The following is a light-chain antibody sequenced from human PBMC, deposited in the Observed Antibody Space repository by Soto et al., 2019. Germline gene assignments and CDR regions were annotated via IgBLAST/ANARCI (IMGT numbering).Light chain of an antibody. V-gene: IGLV1-40*01. CDR2: ANS. CDR1: SSNIGAGYG. CDR3: QSYDSSLSGGV. J-gene: IGLJ3*02. Sequence: QSVLTQPPSVSGAPGQRVTISCTGSSSNIGAGYGVHWYQQLPGTAPKLLIYANSNRPSGVPDRFSGSKSGTSASLAITGLQAEDEADYYCQSYDSSLSGGVFGGGTKLTVL.